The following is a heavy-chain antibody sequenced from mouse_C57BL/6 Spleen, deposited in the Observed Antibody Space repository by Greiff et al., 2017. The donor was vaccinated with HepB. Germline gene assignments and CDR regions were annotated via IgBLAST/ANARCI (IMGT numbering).Heavy chain of an antibody. J-gene: IGHJ1*03. CDR1: GFSLTSYG. CDR3: ARGYYGSGNFDV. D-gene: IGHD1-1*01. Sequence: QVQLQQSGPGLVQPSQSLSITCTVSGFSLTSYGVHWVRQSPGKGLEWLGVIWSGGSTDYNAAFISRLSISKDNSKSQVFFKMNSPQADDTAIYYCARGYYGSGNFDVWGTGTTVTVSS. V-gene: IGHV2-2*01. CDR2: IWSGGST.